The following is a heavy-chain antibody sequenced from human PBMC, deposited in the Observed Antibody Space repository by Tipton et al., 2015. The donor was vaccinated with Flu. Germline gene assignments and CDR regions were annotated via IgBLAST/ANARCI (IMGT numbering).Heavy chain of an antibody. CDR1: GYSISSGFY. CDR3: ARGGRAPLRSSWSNAFDI. D-gene: IGHD6-13*01. CDR2: IYHSGST. V-gene: IGHV4-38-2*02. Sequence: TLSLTCTVSGYSISSGFYWGWIRQPPGKGLEWIGNIYHSGSTFYNPSLKSRVTISVDTSKNQFSLKLSSVTAADTAVYYCARGGRAPLRSSWSNAFDIWGQGTMVTVSS. J-gene: IGHJ3*02.